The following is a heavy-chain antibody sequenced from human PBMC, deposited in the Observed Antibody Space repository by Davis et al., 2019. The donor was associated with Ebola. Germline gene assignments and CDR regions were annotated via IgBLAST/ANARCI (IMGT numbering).Heavy chain of an antibody. D-gene: IGHD5-18*01. CDR1: GGSMTSRGYF. CDR2: VYSSGSA. Sequence: SETLSLTCNVSGGSMTSRGYFWTWIRQPPGDSLEYIGSVYSSGSAYYNPSLKSRVTMSVDTSKKQFSLRLTSVTAADTAVYYCARRYIDPAKEDWFDPWGQGTLVTVSS. J-gene: IGHJ5*02. V-gene: IGHV4-39*01. CDR3: ARRYIDPAKEDWFDP.